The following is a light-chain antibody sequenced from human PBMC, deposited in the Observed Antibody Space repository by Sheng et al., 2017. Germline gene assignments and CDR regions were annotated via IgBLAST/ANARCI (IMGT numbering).Light chain of an antibody. CDR3: QQVTIYPYT. Sequence: DIQMTQSPSSMSASVGDRVTITCRASQGIGNSLAWYQQKPEKAPNLLIYGASTLQSGVPSRFSGSGSGTDFTLTISSLQPEDFATYYCQQVTIYPYTFGQGTKLEIK. CDR2: GAS. CDR1: QGIGNS. V-gene: IGKV1-16*01. J-gene: IGKJ2*01.